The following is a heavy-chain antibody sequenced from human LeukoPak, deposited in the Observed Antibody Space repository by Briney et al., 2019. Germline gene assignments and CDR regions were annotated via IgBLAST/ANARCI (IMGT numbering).Heavy chain of an antibody. V-gene: IGHV3-66*01. CDR2: ISGDATT. CDR3: ARDVPPYLTSPWGLDV. D-gene: IGHD1-14*01. Sequence: GESLRLSCAASGFTVSGNYISWVRQAPGKGLEWVSLISGDATTYYADPVKGRFTISRDNSKNTVYLQMNSLRPEDTAVYYCARDVPPYLTSPWGLDVWGQGTTVTVSS. CDR1: GFTVSGNY. J-gene: IGHJ6*02.